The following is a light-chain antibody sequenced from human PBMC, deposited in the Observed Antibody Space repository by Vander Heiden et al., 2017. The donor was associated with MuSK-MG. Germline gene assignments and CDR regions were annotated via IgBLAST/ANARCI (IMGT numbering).Light chain of an antibody. J-gene: IGLJ2*01. Sequence: SSELTQDPAVSVALGQTVRITCQGDSLRSYYASWYQQKPGQAPVFVIYGKNNRPSGIPDRFSGSSSGNTASLTITGAQAEDEADYYCNCRDSSGKGVFGGGTKLTVL. V-gene: IGLV3-19*01. CDR2: GKN. CDR3: NCRDSSGKGV. CDR1: SLRSYY.